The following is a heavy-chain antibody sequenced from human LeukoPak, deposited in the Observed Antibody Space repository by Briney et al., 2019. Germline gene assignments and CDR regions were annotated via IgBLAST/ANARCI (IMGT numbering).Heavy chain of an antibody. V-gene: IGHV3-21*01. D-gene: IGHD3-10*01. Sequence: KPGGSLRLSCAASGFTFRSYSMIWVRQAPGKGLEWVSSISSSSSYIYYADSVKGRFTISRDNAKNSLYLQMNSLRAEDTAVYYCARDAVASNYYGSGSYGHYFDYWGQGTLVTASS. J-gene: IGHJ4*02. CDR3: ARDAVASNYYGSGSYGHYFDY. CDR1: GFTFRSYS. CDR2: ISSSSSYI.